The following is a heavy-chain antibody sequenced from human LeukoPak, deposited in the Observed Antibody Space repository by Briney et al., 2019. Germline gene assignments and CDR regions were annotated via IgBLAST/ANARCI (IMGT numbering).Heavy chain of an antibody. CDR3: ARHPFSAPFDY. V-gene: IGHV4-59*08. D-gene: IGHD6-19*01. CDR2: VYQTGDT. Sequence: SETLSLTCIVSGGSMNNYYWSWFRQPPGKGLEWIAYVYQTGDTRYSPSLKSRVSISLDMSKNQFSLKVSSVTATDTAVYYCARHPFSAPFDYCGQGILVTVSS. CDR1: GGSMNNYY. J-gene: IGHJ4*02.